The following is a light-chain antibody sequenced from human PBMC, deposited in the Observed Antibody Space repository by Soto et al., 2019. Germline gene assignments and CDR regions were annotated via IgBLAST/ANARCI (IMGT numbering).Light chain of an antibody. CDR1: QSIRSD. J-gene: IGKJ2*01. Sequence: EVVMTQSPATLSVSPGERATLSCRASQSIRSDVAWYQQKPGQAPRLLIHGASTRATGIPARFSGSWSGTEFTITISSPESGDFALYYCQYYNNWYTFGQGTKLEI. V-gene: IGKV3D-15*01. CDR2: GAS. CDR3: QYYNNWYT.